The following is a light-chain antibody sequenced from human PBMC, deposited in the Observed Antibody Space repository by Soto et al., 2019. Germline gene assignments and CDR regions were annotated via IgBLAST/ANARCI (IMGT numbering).Light chain of an antibody. CDR3: QQYHSYPPT. CDR1: QDISNF. CDR2: AAS. V-gene: IGKV1-16*02. Sequence: DIQMTQSPASLSASVGDRVTITCRASQDISNFLAWLQQKPGQAPKSLIYAASGLQSGVPSKFSGSGTGTDFTLTISSLRPEDFATYYCQQYHSYPPTFGQGTKVEIK. J-gene: IGKJ1*01.